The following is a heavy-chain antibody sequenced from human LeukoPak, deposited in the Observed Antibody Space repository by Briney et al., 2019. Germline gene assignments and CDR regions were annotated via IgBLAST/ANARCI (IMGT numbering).Heavy chain of an antibody. V-gene: IGHV3-48*04. CDR1: GFTFSSYW. D-gene: IGHD3-22*01. CDR3: ARDSYYYDSSDYFFWYFDL. CDR2: ISSSGSTI. Sequence: GGSLRLSCAASGFTFSSYWMSWVRQAPGKGLEWVSYISSSGSTIYYADSVKGRFTISRDNAKNSLYLQMNSLRAEDTAVYYCARDSYYYDSSDYFFWYFDLWGRGTLVTVSS. J-gene: IGHJ2*01.